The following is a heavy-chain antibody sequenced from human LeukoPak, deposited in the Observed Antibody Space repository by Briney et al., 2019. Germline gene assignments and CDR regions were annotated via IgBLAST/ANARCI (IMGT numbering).Heavy chain of an antibody. V-gene: IGHV4-61*01. Sequence: PSETLSLTCTVSGGSISSSSYFWGWIRQPPGKGLEWIGYIYYSGSTNYNPSLKSRVTISVDTSKNQFSLKLSSVTAADTAVYYCARDFVLSHYDILTGYYEGLVDYGMDVWGQGTTVTVSS. CDR3: ARDFVLSHYDILTGYYEGLVDYGMDV. CDR1: GGSISSSSYF. CDR2: IYYSGST. J-gene: IGHJ6*02. D-gene: IGHD3-9*01.